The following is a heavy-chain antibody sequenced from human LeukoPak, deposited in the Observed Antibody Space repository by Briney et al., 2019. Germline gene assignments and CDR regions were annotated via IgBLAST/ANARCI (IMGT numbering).Heavy chain of an antibody. CDR2: ISSSGSTI. CDR1: GFTFSDYY. D-gene: IGHD4-17*01. V-gene: IGHV3-11*04. J-gene: IGHJ6*03. CDR3: ARRETTVTTRGYYYYMDV. Sequence: GGSLRLSCAASGFTFSDYYMSWIRQAPGKGLEWVSYISSSGSTIYYADSVKGRFTISRDNAKNSLYLQMNSLRAEDTAVYYCARRETTVTTRGYYYYMDVWGKGTTVTVSS.